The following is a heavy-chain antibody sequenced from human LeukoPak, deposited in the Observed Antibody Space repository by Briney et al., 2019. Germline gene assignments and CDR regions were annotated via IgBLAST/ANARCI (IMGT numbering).Heavy chain of an antibody. V-gene: IGHV4-38-2*01. CDR2: IYHSGST. J-gene: IGHJ4*01. CDR3: ASSPRVSGPPSH. CDR1: GYSVRSGYC. Sequence: SETLSLTCAVSGYSVRSGYCWGWIRQPPGEGLEWIGSIYHSGSTYYNPSLKSRVTISVDTSKNQFSLKLSSVTAADTAVYYCASSPRVSGPPSHWGHGTLVTVSS. D-gene: IGHD5/OR15-5a*01.